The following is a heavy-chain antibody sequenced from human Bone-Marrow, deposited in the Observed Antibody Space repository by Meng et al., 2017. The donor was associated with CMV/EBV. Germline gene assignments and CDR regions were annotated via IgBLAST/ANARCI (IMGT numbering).Heavy chain of an antibody. CDR3: ARDLDYGGNRAMGAFDI. CDR2: IKQDGSET. V-gene: IGHV3-7*01. D-gene: IGHD4-23*01. CDR1: GFTFSSYW. J-gene: IGHJ3*02. Sequence: GESLKISCAASGFTFSSYWMSWVRQAPGKGLEWVANIKQDGSETYYVDSVKGRFTMSRDNAKNLLYLQMHSLRAEDTAVYFCARDLDYGGNRAMGAFDIWGQGKMVTVSS.